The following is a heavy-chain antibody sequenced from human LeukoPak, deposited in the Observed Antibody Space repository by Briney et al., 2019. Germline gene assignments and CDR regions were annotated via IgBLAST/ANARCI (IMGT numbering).Heavy chain of an antibody. J-gene: IGHJ5*02. CDR1: GFTFDDYG. CDR2: ISSSSSYI. Sequence: SGGSLRLSCAASGFTFDDYGMSWVRQAPGKGLEWVSSISSSSSYIYYADSVKGRFTISRDNAKNSLYLQMNSLRAEGTAVYYCARDEDYGDYSPWGQGTLVTVSS. CDR3: ARDEDYGDYSP. V-gene: IGHV3-21*01. D-gene: IGHD4-17*01.